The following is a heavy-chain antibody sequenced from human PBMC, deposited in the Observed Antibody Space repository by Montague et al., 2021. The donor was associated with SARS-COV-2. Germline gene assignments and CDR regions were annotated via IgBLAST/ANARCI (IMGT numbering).Heavy chain of an antibody. J-gene: IGHJ5*02. CDR3: ARRETRLPVRSAFPVWLGDLFADWFDP. CDR1: GDSLSTNY. CDR2: INQSGST. V-gene: IGHV4-34*01. D-gene: IGHD3-10*01. Sequence: SETLSLTCRVSGDSLSTNYWSRIRQPPGKGLVWIGDINQSGSTKYIASLKSRVTMSVDTSKNQVSLRLTSVTAADTAVYYCARRETRLPVRSAFPVWLGDLFADWFDPWGRGTLVIVSS.